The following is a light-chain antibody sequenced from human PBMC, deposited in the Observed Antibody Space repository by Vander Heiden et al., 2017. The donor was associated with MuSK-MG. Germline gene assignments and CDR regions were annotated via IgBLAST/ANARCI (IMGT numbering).Light chain of an antibody. J-gene: IGKJ1*01. V-gene: IGKV1-39*01. CDR2: AAS. CDR1: QSVSSF. Sequence: IQMTQSPSSLSASVGDRVTITCRASQSVSSFLNWYQQKPGKAPNLLIYAASTLQSGVPSRFSGSGSGTDFHLTINSLQPEDFAISYCQQSYNVPWTFGQGTKVEIK. CDR3: QQSYNVPWT.